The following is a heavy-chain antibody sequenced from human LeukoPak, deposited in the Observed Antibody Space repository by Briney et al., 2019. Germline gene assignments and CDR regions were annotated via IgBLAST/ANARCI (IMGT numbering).Heavy chain of an antibody. J-gene: IGHJ4*02. CDR1: GGSISSGDYY. D-gene: IGHD4-17*01. V-gene: IGHV4-30-4*01. Sequence: PSETLSLTCTLSGGSISSGDYYWSWIRQPPGKGLEWIGYIYYSGSTYYNPSLKSRVTISVDTSKNQFSLKLSSVTAADTAVYYCATELRYLRYVDYWGQGTLVTVSS. CDR2: IYYSGST. CDR3: ATELRYLRYVDY.